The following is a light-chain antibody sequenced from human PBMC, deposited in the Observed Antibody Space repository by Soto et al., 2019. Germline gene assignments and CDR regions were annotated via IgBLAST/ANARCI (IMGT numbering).Light chain of an antibody. CDR2: WAS. CDR3: QQYYNTPWT. J-gene: IGKJ1*01. CDR1: QSVLYSSNNKNY. V-gene: IGKV4-1*01. Sequence: DIVMTQSPDSLAVSLGERATINCKSSQSVLYSSNNKNYLAWYQQKPGQPPNLLIYWASTRESGVPDRFSGSGSMTNFTLTISSLQAEDVAVYYCQQYYNTPWTFGQGTKVEIK.